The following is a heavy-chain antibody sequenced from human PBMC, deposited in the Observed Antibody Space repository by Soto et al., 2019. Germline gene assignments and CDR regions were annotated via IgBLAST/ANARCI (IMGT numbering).Heavy chain of an antibody. CDR3: AKGLSRSSYGIDS. D-gene: IGHD5-18*01. V-gene: IGHV3-23*01. CDR1: AFTFNNYA. Sequence: GGSLRLSCAASAFTFNNYAMSWVRQAPGKGLEWVSAISGSGGSTYYADSVKGRFTISRDNSKNTLYLQMNNLRAEDTAVYYCAKGLSRSSYGIDSWGQGTLVTVSS. J-gene: IGHJ4*02. CDR2: ISGSGGST.